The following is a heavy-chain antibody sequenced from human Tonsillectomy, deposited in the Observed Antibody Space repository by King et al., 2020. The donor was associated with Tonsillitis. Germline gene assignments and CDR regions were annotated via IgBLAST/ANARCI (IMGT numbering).Heavy chain of an antibody. CDR3: ARDHGRDAGQTVIHSYGMDV. D-gene: IGHD5-24*01. J-gene: IGHJ6*02. Sequence: VQLVESGGGVVQPGRSLRLSCAATGFTFRSYGMHWVRQAPGKGLERVTGISYDGTNKDYVDYVKGRFTISRDNSKNTLYLHMSSLRADDTGVYYCARDHGRDAGQTVIHSYGMDVGGQGTTVTV. CDR2: ISYDGTNK. V-gene: IGHV3-30*06. CDR1: GFTFRSYG.